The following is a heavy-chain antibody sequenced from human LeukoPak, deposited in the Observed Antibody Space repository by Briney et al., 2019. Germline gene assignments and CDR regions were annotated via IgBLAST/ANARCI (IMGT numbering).Heavy chain of an antibody. CDR2: INPNSGDK. V-gene: IGHV1-2*02. CDR1: GYTFTDYY. D-gene: IGHD2-15*01. CDR3: ARAQVYCSGGGCPYFDY. Sequence: GASVKVSCKASGYTFTDYYMHWVRQAPGKGLEWMGCINPNSGDKNYAQKFRGRVTMTRDTSISTAYMELNRLRSDDTAVYYCARAQVYCSGGGCPYFDYWGQGTLVTVA. J-gene: IGHJ4*02.